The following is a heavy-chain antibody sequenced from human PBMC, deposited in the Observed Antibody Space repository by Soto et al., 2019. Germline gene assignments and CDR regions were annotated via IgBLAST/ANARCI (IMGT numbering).Heavy chain of an antibody. D-gene: IGHD3-10*01. J-gene: IGHJ4*02. CDR1: GGAFNGYY. CDR2: INHSGTV. Sequence: QVHLQQWGAGLLKPSETLSLTCAVNGGAFNGYYWTWIRQSPGKGLQWIGEINHSGTVDYNPSLKSRVTFSIDTSKKQISLTLTFVTAADTAVYYCARAGDALVRGSIGGFDYWGQGTLVTVSS. CDR3: ARAGDALVRGSIGGFDY. V-gene: IGHV4-34*01.